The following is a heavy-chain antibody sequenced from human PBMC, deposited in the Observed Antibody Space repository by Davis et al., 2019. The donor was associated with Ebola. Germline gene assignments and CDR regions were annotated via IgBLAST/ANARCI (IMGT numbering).Heavy chain of an antibody. V-gene: IGHV5-51*01. D-gene: IGHD2-8*02. CDR3: ASLRRTITGMDDAFDI. CDR2: IYTGDSDT. CDR1: GNSFSSHW. Sequence: GESLKISCKDSGNSFSSHWIGWVRQMPGKGLEWMCIIYTGDSDTRYSPSFRGQVTISADKSIKTAFLQWSSLRASDTAMYYCASLRRTITGMDDAFDIWGQGTMVTVSS. J-gene: IGHJ3*02.